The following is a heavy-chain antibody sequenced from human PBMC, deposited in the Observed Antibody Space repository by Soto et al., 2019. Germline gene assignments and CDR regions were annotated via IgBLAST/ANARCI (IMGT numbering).Heavy chain of an antibody. Sequence: EVQLVESGGGLVQAGGSLRLSCAVSGFTFNNYDMHWVRQVTGKGLEWVSGIGTAGDTLYPDSVQGRFSIFRENAKNSLSLQMNSLPAGDTAVYYCARGILGPGDYFHGMDVWGQGTTVTVSS. V-gene: IGHV3-13*01. J-gene: IGHJ6*02. D-gene: IGHD7-27*01. CDR3: ARGILGPGDYFHGMDV. CDR1: GFTFNNYD. CDR2: IGTAGDT.